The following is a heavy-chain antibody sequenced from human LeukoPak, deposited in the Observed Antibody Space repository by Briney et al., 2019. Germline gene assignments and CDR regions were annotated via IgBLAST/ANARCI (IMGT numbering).Heavy chain of an antibody. V-gene: IGHV4-39*01. D-gene: IGHD4-11*01. CDR3: ARLDYLWYYFDY. J-gene: IGHJ4*02. CDR1: GASISGSSHYF. CDR2: IYYSGIT. Sequence: SETLSLTCTVSGASISGSSHYFWGWIRQTPGKGLEWIGSIYYSGITYYTPSLKSRLTISVDTSRNQFSLKLSSVSAADTAVYYCARLDYLWYYFDYWGQGTLVTVSS.